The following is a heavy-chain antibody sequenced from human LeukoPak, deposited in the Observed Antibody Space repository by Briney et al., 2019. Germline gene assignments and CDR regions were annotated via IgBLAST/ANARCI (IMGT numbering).Heavy chain of an antibody. J-gene: IGHJ3*02. V-gene: IGHV4-59*01. CDR2: ISYSGST. CDR1: GGSINSYY. Sequence: PSETLSLTCTVSGGSINSYYWSWIRQPTGKGLKWIGYISYSGSTNYNPSLKSRVTISVDTSKNQFSLKLSSVTAADTAVYYCARGYYYDSSGYYLDAFDIWGQGTMVTVSS. CDR3: ARGYYYDSSGYYLDAFDI. D-gene: IGHD3-22*01.